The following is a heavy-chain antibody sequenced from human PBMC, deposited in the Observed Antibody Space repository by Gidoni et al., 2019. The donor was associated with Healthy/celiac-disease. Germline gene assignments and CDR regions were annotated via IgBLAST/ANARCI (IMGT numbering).Heavy chain of an antibody. CDR1: GFPFRSYA. CDR3: ARDNHIVVVTAILGY. J-gene: IGHJ4*02. Sequence: QVQLVESGGGVVQPGRSLSLSCAASGFPFRSYAMHWVRQAPGKGLEWVAVISYDGSNKYYADSVKGRFTISRDNSKNTLYLQMNSLRAEDTAVYYCARDNHIVVVTAILGYWGQGTLVTVSS. D-gene: IGHD2-21*02. CDR2: ISYDGSNK. V-gene: IGHV3-30-3*01.